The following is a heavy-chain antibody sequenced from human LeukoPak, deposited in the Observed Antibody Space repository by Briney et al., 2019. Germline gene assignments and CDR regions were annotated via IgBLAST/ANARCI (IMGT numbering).Heavy chain of an antibody. Sequence: PGGSLRLSCETAGFTFSSYVMHWVRRTPGKGLVWVSRISHDGIISYADSVKGRFTISRDNAKNSLYLQMNSLRADDTAVYYCVKDSPPRYSGSPPAYWGQGTLVTVSS. CDR2: ISHDGII. CDR1: GFTFSSYV. D-gene: IGHD1-26*01. V-gene: IGHV3-74*01. CDR3: VKDSPPRYSGSPPAY. J-gene: IGHJ4*02.